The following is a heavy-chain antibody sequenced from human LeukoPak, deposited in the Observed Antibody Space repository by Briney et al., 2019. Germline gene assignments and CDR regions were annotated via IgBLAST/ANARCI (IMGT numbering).Heavy chain of an antibody. CDR3: ASSSGSYYYYYGMDV. D-gene: IGHD3-10*01. J-gene: IGHJ6*02. V-gene: IGHV4-30-2*01. CDR2: IYHSGST. Sequence: PSETLSLTCAVSGGSISSGGYSWSWIRQPPGKGLEWIGYIYHSGSTYYNPSLKSRVTISVDRSKNQFSLKLSPVTAADTAVYYCASSSGSYYYYYGMDVWGQGTTVTVSS. CDR1: GGSISSGGYS.